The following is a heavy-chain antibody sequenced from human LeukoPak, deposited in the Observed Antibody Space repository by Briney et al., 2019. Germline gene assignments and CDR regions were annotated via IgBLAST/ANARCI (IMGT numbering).Heavy chain of an antibody. CDR3: ARDDGGASYYGNYYGMDV. CDR1: GGSISSYY. Sequence: PSETLSLTCTVSGGSISSYYWSWIRQPPGKGLEWIGYIYYSGSTNYNPSLKSRVTISVDTSKNQFSLKLSSVTAADTAVYYCARDDGGASYYGNYYGMDVWGQGTTVTVSS. V-gene: IGHV4-59*01. J-gene: IGHJ6*02. D-gene: IGHD1-26*01. CDR2: IYYSGST.